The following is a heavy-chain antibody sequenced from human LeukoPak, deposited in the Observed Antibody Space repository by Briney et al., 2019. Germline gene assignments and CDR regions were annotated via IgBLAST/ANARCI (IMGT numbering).Heavy chain of an antibody. V-gene: IGHV4-34*01. CDR1: GGSFSGYY. Sequence: SETLSLTCAVYGGSFSGYYWSWIRQPPGKGLEWIGEINHSGSTNYNPSLKSRATISVDTSKNQFSLKLRSVTAADTAVYYCARGVASPILRYFDWLLYPSFDYWGQGTLVTVSS. J-gene: IGHJ4*02. D-gene: IGHD3-9*01. CDR3: ARGVASPILRYFDWLLYPSFDY. CDR2: INHSGST.